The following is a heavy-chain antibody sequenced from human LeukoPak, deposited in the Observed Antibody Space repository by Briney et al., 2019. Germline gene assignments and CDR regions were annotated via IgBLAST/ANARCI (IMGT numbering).Heavy chain of an antibody. Sequence: GGSLRLSCAASGFTFSSYGMHWVRQAPEKGLDWVSTISGGGGSTYYADSVKGRFTISRDNSKNTLYLQMNSLRAEDTAVYYCAKEGSSDYYDSSGYYPPYFDYWGQGAVVTVSS. CDR3: AKEGSSDYYDSSGYYPPYFDY. D-gene: IGHD3-22*01. CDR2: ISGGGGST. CDR1: GFTFSSYG. V-gene: IGHV3-23*01. J-gene: IGHJ4*02.